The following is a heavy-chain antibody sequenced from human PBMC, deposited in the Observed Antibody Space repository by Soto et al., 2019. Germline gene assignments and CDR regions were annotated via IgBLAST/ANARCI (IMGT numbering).Heavy chain of an antibody. CDR3: AKWSSSSSWQVYGMDV. D-gene: IGHD6-13*01. Sequence: SVKVSCKASGGTLSSFINYPINWVRQAPGQGLEWMGGIVPNVGTVNYAQKFQGRVTITADKSTGTAYMEVSSLRSEDTAVYYCAKWSSSSSWQVYGMDVWGQGTTVTVSS. V-gene: IGHV1-69*06. CDR1: GGTLSSFINYP. J-gene: IGHJ6*02. CDR2: IVPNVGTV.